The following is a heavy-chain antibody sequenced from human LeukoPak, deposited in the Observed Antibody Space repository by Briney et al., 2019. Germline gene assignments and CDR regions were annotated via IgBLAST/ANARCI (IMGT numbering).Heavy chain of an antibody. CDR1: GFTFSSYA. D-gene: IGHD4-17*01. CDR2: ISSNGGST. CDR3: VKGYGDYPLGAFDI. Sequence: PGGSLRLSCSASGFTFSSYAMHWVRQASGKGLEYVSAISSNGGSTYYADSVKGRFTISRDNSKNTLYLQMSSLRAEDTAVYYCVKGYGDYPLGAFDIWGQGTMVTVSS. V-gene: IGHV3-64D*06. J-gene: IGHJ3*02.